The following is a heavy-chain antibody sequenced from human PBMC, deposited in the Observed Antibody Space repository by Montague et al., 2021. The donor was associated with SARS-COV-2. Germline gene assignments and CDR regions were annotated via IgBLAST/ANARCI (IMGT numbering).Heavy chain of an antibody. J-gene: IGHJ5*02. CDR1: GGSISSSSYY. CDR2: IYYSGST. Sequence: SETLSLTCTVSGGSISSSSYYWGWIRQPPGKGLEWIGSIYYSGSTYYNPSLKSRVTISVDTSKNQFSLKLSSVTAADTAVYYCARGYSGYRDQTGFDPWGQGTLVTVSS. CDR3: ARGYSGYRDQTGFDP. D-gene: IGHD5-12*01. V-gene: IGHV4-39*01.